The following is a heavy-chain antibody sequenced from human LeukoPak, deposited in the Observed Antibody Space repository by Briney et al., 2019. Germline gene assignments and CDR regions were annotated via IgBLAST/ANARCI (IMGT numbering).Heavy chain of an antibody. J-gene: IGHJ5*02. Sequence: PSGTLSLTCAVSGGSISSSNWWCWVRQPPGKGLEWIGEIYHSGSTNYNPSLKSRVTISVDKSKNQFSLKLSSVTAADTAVYYCAVYCGGDCYSGVNNWFDPWGQGTLVTVSS. CDR1: GGSISSSNW. D-gene: IGHD2-21*02. CDR3: AVYCGGDCYSGVNNWFDP. V-gene: IGHV4-4*02. CDR2: IYHSGST.